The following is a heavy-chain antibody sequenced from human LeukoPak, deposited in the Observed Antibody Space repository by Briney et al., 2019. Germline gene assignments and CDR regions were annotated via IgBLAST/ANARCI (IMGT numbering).Heavy chain of an antibody. CDR3: AKDYYDSSGYSRFDP. D-gene: IGHD3-22*01. J-gene: IGHJ5*02. CDR1: GYTFTGYY. V-gene: IGHV1-2*02. CDR2: INPNSGGT. Sequence: ASVKVSCKASGYTFTGYYMHWVRQAPGQGLEWMGWINPNSGGTDYAQRFQGRVTMTRDTSISTAYMEVSRLRSDDTAVYYCAKDYYDSSGYSRFDPWGQGTLVTVSS.